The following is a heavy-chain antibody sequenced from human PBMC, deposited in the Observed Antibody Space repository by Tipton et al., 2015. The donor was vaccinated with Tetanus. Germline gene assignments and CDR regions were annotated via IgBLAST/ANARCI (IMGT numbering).Heavy chain of an antibody. CDR1: GYIFNNYW. Sequence: QLVQSGGEVKKPGESLKISCKGSGYIFNNYWIGWVRQKPGKGLEWMGFIYPGDSDTRYSPSFQGQVTIPADKSINTAYLQWSSLKAWDTAMFYCARANCPDGGCNFDFWGRGALVTVAS. J-gene: IGHJ4*02. CDR3: ARANCPDGGCNFDF. D-gene: IGHD2-8*01. V-gene: IGHV5-51*01. CDR2: IYPGDSDT.